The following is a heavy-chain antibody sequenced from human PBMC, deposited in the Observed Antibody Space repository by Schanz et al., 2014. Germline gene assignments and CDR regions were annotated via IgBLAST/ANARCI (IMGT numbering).Heavy chain of an antibody. Sequence: QVQLVQSGGEMKKPGASVKVSCKASGYTFTDYGLSWVRQAPGQGLEWMGRIVPIAGITNYAQRFQGRVTITADKSSDTAYMELSSLRSEDTAVYYCAREVGLYDRGWFDPWGQGTLGIVSS. V-gene: IGHV1-69*04. J-gene: IGHJ5*02. CDR3: AREVGLYDRGWFDP. CDR2: IVPIAGIT. CDR1: GYTFTDYG. D-gene: IGHD3-22*01.